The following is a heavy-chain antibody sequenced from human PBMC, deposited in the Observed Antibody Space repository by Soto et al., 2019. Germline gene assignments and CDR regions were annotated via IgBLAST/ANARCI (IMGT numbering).Heavy chain of an antibody. CDR2: INAGVDGT. Sequence: QVQLVQSGPEMMQPGASVKVSCKASGYASLSYAMHWVRQVHGQVYEWLGWINAGVDGTMYSERFQGRVRITRAASANTVYMELNALTSEATAVYYCAREVPGVTSFDYWGQGTLVIVSS. D-gene: IGHD3-10*01. J-gene: IGHJ4*02. CDR1: GYASLSYA. CDR3: AREVPGVTSFDY. V-gene: IGHV1-3*01.